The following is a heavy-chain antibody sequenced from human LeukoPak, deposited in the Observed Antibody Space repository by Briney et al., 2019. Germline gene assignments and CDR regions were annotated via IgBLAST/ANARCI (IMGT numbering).Heavy chain of an antibody. CDR2: ISAYNGNT. J-gene: IGHJ4*02. CDR1: GYTFTSYG. Sequence: ASVKVSCKASGYTFTSYGISWVRQAPGQGLEWMGWISAYNGNTNYAQKLQGRVTMTTDTSTSTAYMELRSLRSDDTAVYYCARVRRRYYYDSSGYYFDYWGQGTLVTVSS. D-gene: IGHD3-22*01. CDR3: ARVRRRYYYDSSGYYFDY. V-gene: IGHV1-18*01.